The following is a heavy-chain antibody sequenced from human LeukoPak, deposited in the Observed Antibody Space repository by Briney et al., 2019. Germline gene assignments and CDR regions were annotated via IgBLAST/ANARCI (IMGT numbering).Heavy chain of an antibody. CDR3: ARRDISSGWSFDY. CDR1: GGSISNYH. V-gene: IGHV4-4*07. J-gene: IGHJ4*02. D-gene: IGHD6-19*01. Sequence: SETLSLTCTVSGGSISNYHWSWIRQPAGKGLEWIGQIHTSGSTNYNPPLKSRVTMSLDTTENQVSLTIRSVSAADTAFYYCARRDISSGWSFDYCGQGTLVTVSS. CDR2: IHTSGST.